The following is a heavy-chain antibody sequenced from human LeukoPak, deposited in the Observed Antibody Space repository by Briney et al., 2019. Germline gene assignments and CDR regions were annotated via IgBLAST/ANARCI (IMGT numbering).Heavy chain of an antibody. J-gene: IGHJ4*02. CDR1: GFTVSSNY. V-gene: IGHV3-53*01. Sequence: GGSLRLSCAASGFTVSSNYMSWVRQAPGKGLEWVSAIDGGGTTYYADSAKGRFAISRDNSKNTLSLHMASLTAEDTAIYFCAKDGYCDSTSCQFDFWGQGTLVTVSS. D-gene: IGHD2-2*03. CDR3: AKDGYCDSTSCQFDF. CDR2: IDGGGTT.